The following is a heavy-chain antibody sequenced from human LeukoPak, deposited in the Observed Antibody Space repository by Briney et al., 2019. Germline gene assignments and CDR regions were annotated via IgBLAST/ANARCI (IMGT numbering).Heavy chain of an antibody. J-gene: IGHJ4*02. V-gene: IGHV3-48*04. D-gene: IGHD3-16*02. Sequence: GGTLRLSCAASGFTFSSYGMSWVRQAPGKGLEWVSYISSSGSPIYYADSVKGRFTISRDNAKNSLFLQMNSLRAEDTAVYYCARGSFLITFGGFIGWGQGTLVTVSS. CDR3: ARGSFLITFGGFIG. CDR2: ISSSGSPI. CDR1: GFTFSSYG.